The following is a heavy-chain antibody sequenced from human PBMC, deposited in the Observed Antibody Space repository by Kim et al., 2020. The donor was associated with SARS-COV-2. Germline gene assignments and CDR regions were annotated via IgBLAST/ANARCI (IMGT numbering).Heavy chain of an antibody. V-gene: IGHV2-5*02. D-gene: IGHD6-13*01. CDR1: GFSLSTSGVG. Sequence: SGPTLVNPTQTLTLTCTFSGFSLSTSGVGVGWIRQPPGKALEWLALIYWDDDKRYSPSLKSRLTITKDTSKKQVVLTMTNMDPVDTGTYYCAHKGDWLQLLPGAFDIWGQGTMVTVSS. J-gene: IGHJ3*02. CDR2: IYWDDDK. CDR3: AHKGDWLQLLPGAFDI.